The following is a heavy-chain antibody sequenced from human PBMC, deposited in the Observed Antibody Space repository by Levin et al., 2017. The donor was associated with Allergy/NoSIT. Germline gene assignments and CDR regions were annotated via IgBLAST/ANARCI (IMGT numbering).Heavy chain of an antibody. CDR3: ARDGGYGYNGMDV. D-gene: IGHD5-18*01. V-gene: IGHV4-59*01. J-gene: IGHJ6*02. CDR2: IYYTGST. Sequence: SETLSLTCTVSGGSISTYYWSWIRQPPGKGLELIGYIYYTGSTNYNPSLKSRLTILVDTSKNQFSLKLSSVTAADTAVYYCARDGGYGYNGMDVWGQGTTVTVSS. CDR1: GGSISTYY.